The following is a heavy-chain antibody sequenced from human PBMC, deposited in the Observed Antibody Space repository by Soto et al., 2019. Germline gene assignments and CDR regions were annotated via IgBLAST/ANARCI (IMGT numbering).Heavy chain of an antibody. D-gene: IGHD3-16*01. V-gene: IGHV3-48*03. CDR1: GFTFSSYE. CDR2: ISSSGGTI. Sequence: GGSLRLSCAASGFTFSSYEMNWVRQGPGKGLEWVSYISSSGGTIYYADSVKGRFTISRDNAKNSLYLQMNSLRAEDTAVYYCAKSYAGGLDVWGQGTTVTVSS. J-gene: IGHJ6*02. CDR3: AKSYAGGLDV.